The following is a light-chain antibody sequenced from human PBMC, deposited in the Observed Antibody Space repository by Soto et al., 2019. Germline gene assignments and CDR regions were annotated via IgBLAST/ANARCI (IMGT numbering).Light chain of an antibody. V-gene: IGLV1-44*01. Sequence: QSVLTQPPSASGTPGQRVTISCSGGTSNIGRDTVNWFQQLPGMAPKLLIYGNDRRPSGVPDRFSGSKSGTSASLAISGLQFEDEADYYCATWDGSLNGGVFGGGTKLTVL. CDR1: TSNIGRDT. CDR3: ATWDGSLNGGV. CDR2: GND. J-gene: IGLJ3*02.